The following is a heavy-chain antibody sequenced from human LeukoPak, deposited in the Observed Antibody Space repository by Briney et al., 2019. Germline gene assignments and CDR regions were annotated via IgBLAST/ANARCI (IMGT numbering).Heavy chain of an antibody. D-gene: IGHD5-18*01. CDR3: ARADTAWDAFDI. Sequence: GGSLRLSCAASGFTFSSYSMNWVRQAPGKGLEWVSSISSSSSYIYYADSVKGRFTISRDNAKNTLYLQMNSLRAEDTAVYYCARADTAWDAFDIWGQGTMVTVSS. V-gene: IGHV3-21*01. CDR1: GFTFSSYS. CDR2: ISSSSSYI. J-gene: IGHJ3*02.